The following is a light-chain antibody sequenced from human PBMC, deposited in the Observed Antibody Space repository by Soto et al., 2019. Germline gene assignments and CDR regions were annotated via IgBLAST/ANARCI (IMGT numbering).Light chain of an antibody. Sequence: EIVMTQSPATLSVSPGERATLSCRASQSVGSYLAWYQQKPGQAPRLLIYDASNRATGIPARFSGSGSGTDFTLTISSLEPEDFAVYYCQQRSNWPPNTFGQGTRLEIK. CDR2: DAS. V-gene: IGKV3-11*01. J-gene: IGKJ5*01. CDR3: QQRSNWPPNT. CDR1: QSVGSY.